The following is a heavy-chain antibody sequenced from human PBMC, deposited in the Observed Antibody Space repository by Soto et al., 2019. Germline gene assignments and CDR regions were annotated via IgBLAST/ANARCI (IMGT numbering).Heavy chain of an antibody. CDR2: IYYSGST. D-gene: IGHD3-22*01. CDR3: ARETYYYDGSGYPEYYFDY. J-gene: IGHJ4*02. CDR1: CGSISSSSYY. Sequence: PSETLSLTCTVSCGSISSSSYYWGWIRQPPGKGLEWIGYIYYSGSTNYNPSLKSRVTISVDTSKNQFSLKLSSVTAADTAVYYCARETYYYDGSGYPEYYFDYRGKGPLVTVSS. V-gene: IGHV4-61*01.